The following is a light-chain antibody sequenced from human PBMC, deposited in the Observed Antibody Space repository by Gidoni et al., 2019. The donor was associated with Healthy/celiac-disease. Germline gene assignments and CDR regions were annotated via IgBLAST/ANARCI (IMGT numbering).Light chain of an antibody. J-gene: IGKJ4*01. CDR1: QSISSY. V-gene: IGKV1-39*01. Sequence: DIQMTQSPSSLSASVGDRVTITCRASQSISSYLNWYQQKPGKAPKLLIYAASSLQSGVPSRFSGSVSGTDFTLTISSLQPEDFATYYCQQSYSTPLTFGGXTKVEIK. CDR3: QQSYSTPLT. CDR2: AAS.